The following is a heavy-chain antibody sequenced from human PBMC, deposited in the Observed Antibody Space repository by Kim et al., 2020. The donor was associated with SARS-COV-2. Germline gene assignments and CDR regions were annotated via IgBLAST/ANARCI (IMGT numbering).Heavy chain of an antibody. CDR1: GFTFSSYG. V-gene: IGHV3-33*01. D-gene: IGHD3-3*01. CDR3: ARDQVTIFGVVTPYYYYGMDV. Sequence: GGSLRLSCAASGFTFSSYGMHWVRQAPGKGLEWVAVIWYDGSNKYYADSVKGRFTISRDNSKNTLYLQMNSLRAEDTAVYYCARDQVTIFGVVTPYYYYGMDVWGQGTTVTVSS. J-gene: IGHJ6*02. CDR2: IWYDGSNK.